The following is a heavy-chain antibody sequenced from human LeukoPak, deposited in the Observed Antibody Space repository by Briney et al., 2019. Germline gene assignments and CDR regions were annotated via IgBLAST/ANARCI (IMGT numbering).Heavy chain of an antibody. D-gene: IGHD6-13*01. CDR3: AGAEIAAAGTFDY. V-gene: IGHV4-30-4*08. CDR1: GGSFSGYY. J-gene: IGHJ4*02. CDR2: IYYSGST. Sequence: PSETLSLTCAVYGGSFSGYYWSWIRQPPGKGLEWIGYIYYSGSTYYNPSLKSRVTISVDTSKNQFSLKLSSVTAADTAVYYCAGAEIAAAGTFDYWGQGTLVTVSS.